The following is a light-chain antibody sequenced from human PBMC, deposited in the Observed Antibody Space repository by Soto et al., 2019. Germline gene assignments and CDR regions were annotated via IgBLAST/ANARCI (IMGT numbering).Light chain of an antibody. J-gene: IGKJ5*01. CDR2: AAS. Sequence: DIRMTQSPSSLSASVGDRVTITCRASESIARHLNWYQQKPGKAPKLLIYAASSLHNGVPSRFRGGGSGTDFTLTISNLQPEDVATYYCHQTYSTLSITFGQGTRLEIK. V-gene: IGKV1-39*01. CDR1: ESIARH. CDR3: HQTYSTLSIT.